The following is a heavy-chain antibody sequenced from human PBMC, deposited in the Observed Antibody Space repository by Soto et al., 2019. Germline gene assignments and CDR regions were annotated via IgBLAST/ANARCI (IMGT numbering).Heavy chain of an antibody. CDR2: TIPILAIT. CDR1: GDTFSTYP. J-gene: IGHJ3*02. V-gene: IGHV1-69*02. Sequence: QVQLVQSGAVVKKPGSSMKVSCKTLGDTFSTYPITWVRQAPGQGLEWMGRTIPILAITDYAQKFQGRVTITADRSTTTAYMELSSLNFEVTAVYYCARGGDGSGSESVFDIWGQGTMVTVSS. CDR3: ARGGDGSGSESVFDI. D-gene: IGHD3-22*01.